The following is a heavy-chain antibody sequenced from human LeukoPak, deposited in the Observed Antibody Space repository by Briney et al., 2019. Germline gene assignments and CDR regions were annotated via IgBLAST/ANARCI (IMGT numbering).Heavy chain of an antibody. Sequence: ASVKVSCKASGGTFSSYAISWVRQAPGQGLEWMGRIIPISGTANYAQKFQGRVTITADKSTSTAYMELSSLRSEDTAVYYCARHISGNYYAYWGQGTLVTVSS. D-gene: IGHD1-26*01. V-gene: IGHV1-69*06. CDR1: GGTFSSYA. J-gene: IGHJ4*02. CDR3: ARHISGNYYAY. CDR2: IIPISGTA.